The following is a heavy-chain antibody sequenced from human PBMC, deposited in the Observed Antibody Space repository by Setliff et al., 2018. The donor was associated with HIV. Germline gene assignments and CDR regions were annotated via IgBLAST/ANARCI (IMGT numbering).Heavy chain of an antibody. D-gene: IGHD2-15*01. J-gene: IGHJ4*02. CDR1: GFTFSSHS. V-gene: IGHV3-48*01. CDR3: TADLPDSAPYCFDY. CDR2: IGSTSSSI. Sequence: PGGSLRLSCAASGFTFSSHSMNWVRQAPGKGLEWVSYIGSTSSSIYYADSVKGRFTISRDDSKNVVSLQMDSLKTEDTAVYYCTADLPDSAPYCFDYWGQGALVTVSS.